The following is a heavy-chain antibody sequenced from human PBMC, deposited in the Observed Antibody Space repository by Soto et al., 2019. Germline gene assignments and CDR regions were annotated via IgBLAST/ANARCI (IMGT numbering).Heavy chain of an antibody. Sequence: EVQLVESGGGLVQPGGSLRLSCTASGFAVRHNYMTWVRQAPGKGLEWVSLIYSGGDTAYADSVKGRFTISRHTSQNTLYLQMNSLRAEDTAVYYCARKTDSIPSGGGVWGKGTAVTVSS. J-gene: IGHJ6*04. D-gene: IGHD3-10*01. V-gene: IGHV3-53*04. CDR1: GFAVRHNY. CDR3: ARKTDSIPSGGGV. CDR2: IYSGGDT.